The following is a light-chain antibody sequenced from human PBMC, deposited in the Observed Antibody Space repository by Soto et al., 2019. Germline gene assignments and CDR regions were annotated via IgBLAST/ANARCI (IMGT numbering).Light chain of an antibody. CDR3: QQLTNFRST. Sequence: IQLTQSPSSLSASVGDRVTITCRASQGINKFLAWYQQRPGKAPQLLVYGASTLQSGVTSRFSGSGSWTGFKPTTSSLQAEDFATYCGQQLTNFRSTFGQGTELDIK. J-gene: IGKJ2*01. CDR1: QGINKF. V-gene: IGKV1-9*01. CDR2: GAS.